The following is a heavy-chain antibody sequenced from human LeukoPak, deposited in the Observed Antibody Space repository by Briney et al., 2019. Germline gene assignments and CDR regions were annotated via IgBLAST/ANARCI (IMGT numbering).Heavy chain of an antibody. V-gene: IGHV1-8*01. CDR1: GYTFTSYD. J-gene: IGHJ4*02. CDR2: MNPNSGNT. CDR3: ARSKVGATTLPIDS. D-gene: IGHD1-26*01. Sequence: GASVKVSFKASGYTFTSYDINWVRQATGQGLEWMGWMNPNSGNTGYAQTFQGRVTMTRNTSISTAYMEMNSLTSEDTAVYYCARSKVGATTLPIDSWGQGTLVIVSS.